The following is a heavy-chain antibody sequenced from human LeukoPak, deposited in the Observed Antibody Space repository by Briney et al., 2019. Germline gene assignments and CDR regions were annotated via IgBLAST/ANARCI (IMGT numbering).Heavy chain of an antibody. V-gene: IGHV3-20*04. Sequence: GGSLRLSCAASGFTFDDYGMSWVRQVPGKGLEWVSGINSNGNRAGHADSVKGRFTISRDNAKNSLFLQMNSLRPEDTALYYCARDRGGSYMYFQHWGQGTLVTVSS. J-gene: IGHJ1*01. CDR2: INSNGNRA. D-gene: IGHD1-26*01. CDR1: GFTFDDYG. CDR3: ARDRGGSYMYFQH.